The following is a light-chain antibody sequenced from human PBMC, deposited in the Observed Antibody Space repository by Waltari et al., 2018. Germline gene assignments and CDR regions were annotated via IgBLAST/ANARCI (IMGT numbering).Light chain of an antibody. J-gene: IGKJ1*01. V-gene: IGKV1-5*03. Sequence: DIQMTPSPSTLSASVGDRVTITCRASQSISSWLTGYQQNPGKAPKHLIYKASRLESGVPSRFSGSRSATEFTLTISSLQPDDVATYYCQQYSSYWTFGQGTKVESK. CDR1: QSISSW. CDR2: KAS. CDR3: QQYSSYWT.